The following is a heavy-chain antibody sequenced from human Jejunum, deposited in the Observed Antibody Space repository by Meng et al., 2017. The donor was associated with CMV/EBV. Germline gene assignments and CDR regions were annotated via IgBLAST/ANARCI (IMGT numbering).Heavy chain of an antibody. Sequence: QVPLQESGPGLVKPSETLSLTCTASGGSINNSDWSWIRQSAGKGLEWIGRFYSSDTYNYHPSLNSRVTMSLDTSKKQFSLILSSVTAADTARYYCARGPGASTREGFDHWGLGTLVTVSS. D-gene: IGHD1-26*01. J-gene: IGHJ4*02. CDR3: ARGPGASTREGFDH. V-gene: IGHV4-4*07. CDR2: FYSSDTY. CDR1: GGSINNSD.